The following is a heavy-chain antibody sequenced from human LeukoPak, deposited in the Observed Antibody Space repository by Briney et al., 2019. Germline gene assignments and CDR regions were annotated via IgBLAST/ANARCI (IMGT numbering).Heavy chain of an antibody. CDR3: AKGAYDYVELGYFDY. V-gene: IGHV3-23*01. CDR1: GFTFRSYA. D-gene: IGHD5-12*01. J-gene: IGHJ4*02. Sequence: GGSLRLSCAASGFTFRSYAMSWVRQAPGKGLEWVSTVTGGGGTTYYADSVKGRFTISRDNSKNTVYLQLNSLRAEDTAVYYCAKGAYDYVELGYFDYWGQGTLVTVSS. CDR2: VTGGGGTT.